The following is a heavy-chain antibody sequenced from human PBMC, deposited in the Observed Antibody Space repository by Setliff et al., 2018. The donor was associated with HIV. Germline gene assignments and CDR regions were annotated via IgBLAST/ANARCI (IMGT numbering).Heavy chain of an antibody. Sequence: ASVKISCKASGYTFTSYYLHWVRQAPGQGLEWMGMINPSGGSASYAQKFQGRVTMSRDTSTSTVYMELSSLRSEDTAVYYCARDYFDSSAYHYGFGAFDIWGQGTMVTV. J-gene: IGHJ3*02. CDR2: INPSGGSA. D-gene: IGHD3-22*01. CDR3: ARDYFDSSAYHYGFGAFDI. CDR1: GYTFTSYY. V-gene: IGHV1-46*01.